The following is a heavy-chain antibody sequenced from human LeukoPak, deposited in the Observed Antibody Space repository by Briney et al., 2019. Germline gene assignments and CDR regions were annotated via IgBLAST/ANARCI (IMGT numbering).Heavy chain of an antibody. CDR2: IRTNGGVT. Sequence: GGPLRLSCSASGFXFSRYAIHWVRQAPGKGLEYVSDIRTNGGVTYYADSVKGRFTISRGNSKNTLYLQMSSLRAEDTAVYYCVKADYGDHHDAFDIWGQGTMVTVSS. CDR3: VKADYGDHHDAFDI. CDR1: GFXFSRYA. D-gene: IGHD4-17*01. V-gene: IGHV3-64D*09. J-gene: IGHJ3*02.